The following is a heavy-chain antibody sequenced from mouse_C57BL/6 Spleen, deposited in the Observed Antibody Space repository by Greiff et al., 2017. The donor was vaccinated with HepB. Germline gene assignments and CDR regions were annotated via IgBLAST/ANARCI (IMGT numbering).Heavy chain of an antibody. D-gene: IGHD1-1*01. Sequence: VQLQQSGPELVKPGASVKISCKASGYTFTDYYINWVKQRPGQGLEWIGWIYPGSGTTKYNEKFKGKATLTVDTSSSTAYMQLSSLTSEDSAVYFCARSPPYYYGSSSAWFAYWGQGTLVTVSA. CDR3: ARSPPYYYGSSSAWFAY. J-gene: IGHJ3*01. V-gene: IGHV1-84*01. CDR2: IYPGSGTT. CDR1: GYTFTDYY.